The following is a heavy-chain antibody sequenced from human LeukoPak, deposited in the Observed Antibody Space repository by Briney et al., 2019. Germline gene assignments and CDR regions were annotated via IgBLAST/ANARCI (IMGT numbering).Heavy chain of an antibody. Sequence: PGGSLGLSCAASGFTFSSYEMNWVRQAPGKGLEWVSYISSSGSTIYYADSVKGRFTISRDNAKNSLYLQMNSLRAEDTAVYYCARDGCSSTSCYSDAFDIWGQGTMVTVSS. CDR3: ARDGCSSTSCYSDAFDI. CDR1: GFTFSSYE. J-gene: IGHJ3*02. D-gene: IGHD2-2*01. V-gene: IGHV3-48*03. CDR2: ISSSGSTI.